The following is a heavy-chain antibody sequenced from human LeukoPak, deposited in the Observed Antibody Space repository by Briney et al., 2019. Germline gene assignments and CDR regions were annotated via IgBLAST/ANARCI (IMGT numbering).Heavy chain of an antibody. J-gene: IGHJ5*02. D-gene: IGHD3-10*01. V-gene: IGHV3-23*01. CDR3: AKDREGLLWFGELFDWFDP. Sequence: PGGSLRLSCAASGFTFSTFAMIWVRQAPGKGLEWVSAISGSGGSTYYADSVKGRFTISRDNSKNTLYLQMNSLRAEDTAVYYCAKDREGLLWFGELFDWFDPWGQGTLVTVSS. CDR1: GFTFSTFA. CDR2: ISGSGGST.